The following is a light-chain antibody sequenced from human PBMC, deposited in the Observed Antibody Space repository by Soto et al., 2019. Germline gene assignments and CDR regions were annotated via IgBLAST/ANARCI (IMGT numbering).Light chain of an antibody. CDR1: QTVSTD. V-gene: IGKV3-15*01. CDR2: DAS. CDR3: QQYNKWPPLT. J-gene: IGKJ4*01. Sequence: EIVMTQSPATLSVSPGERATLSCRASQTVSTDLAWYQQTPGQAPRLLIYDASTRTTGIPGRFSGSGSGTEFTLTISSLQSEDFAVYYCQQYNKWPPLTFGGGTKVETK.